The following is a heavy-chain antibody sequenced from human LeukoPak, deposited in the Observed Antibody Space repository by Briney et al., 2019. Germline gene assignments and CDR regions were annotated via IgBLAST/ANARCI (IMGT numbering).Heavy chain of an antibody. CDR2: MYYSGST. D-gene: IGHD5-12*01. J-gene: IGHJ4*02. CDR1: GDSLSTYY. V-gene: IGHV4-59*01. CDR3: ARGVAGYGPYDY. Sequence: PETLSLTCTVSGDSLSTYYWSWIRQPPGKGLEWIGYMYYSGSTNYNPSLKSRVTISLDTPKNQFSLRLNSVTAADTAVYYCARGVAGYGPYDYWGQGTLVTVSS.